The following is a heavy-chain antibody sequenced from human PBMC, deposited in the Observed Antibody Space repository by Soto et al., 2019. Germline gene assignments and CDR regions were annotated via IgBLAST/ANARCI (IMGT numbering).Heavy chain of an antibody. CDR2: ISGSGGST. J-gene: IGHJ3*02. Sequence: EVQLLESGGGLVQPGGSLRLSCAASGFTFSSYAMSWVRQAPGKGLEWVSAISGSGGSTYYADSVKGRFTISRDNSKDTLYLHMNSLRAEATAVYYCAKDSPGWVFEDYGDYLLHAFDIWGQGTMVTVSS. CDR3: AKDSPGWVFEDYGDYLLHAFDI. V-gene: IGHV3-23*01. CDR1: GFTFSSYA. D-gene: IGHD4-17*01.